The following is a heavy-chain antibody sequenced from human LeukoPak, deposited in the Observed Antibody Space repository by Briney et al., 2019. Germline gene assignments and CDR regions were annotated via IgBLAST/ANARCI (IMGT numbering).Heavy chain of an antibody. Sequence: GGSLRLSCAASGFTFSSYCMSWVRQAPGKGLEWVANIKKDGSDKYYVDSVKGRFTISRDNAKNSLYLQMNSLRAEDTALYYCARDSYTALDYWGQGTLVTVSS. V-gene: IGHV3-7*01. CDR1: GFTFSSYC. CDR2: IKKDGSDK. CDR3: ARDSYTALDY. D-gene: IGHD5-18*01. J-gene: IGHJ4*02.